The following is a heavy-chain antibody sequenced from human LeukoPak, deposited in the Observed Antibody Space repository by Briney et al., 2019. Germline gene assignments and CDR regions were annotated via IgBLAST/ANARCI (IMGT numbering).Heavy chain of an antibody. J-gene: IGHJ4*02. V-gene: IGHV3-74*01. Sequence: PGGSLRLSCAASGFTFSSYWIHWVRHAPGKGLVWVSRINTDGSTTSYADSVKGRFTISRDNAKNTLYLQMNSLRGEDTAVYYCARGGTSGYYVDWGQGTLVTVSS. D-gene: IGHD3-22*01. CDR2: INTDGSTT. CDR3: ARGGTSGYYVD. CDR1: GFTFSSYW.